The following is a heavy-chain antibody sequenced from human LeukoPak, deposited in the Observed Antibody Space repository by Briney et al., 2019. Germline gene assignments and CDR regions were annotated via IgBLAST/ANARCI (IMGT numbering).Heavy chain of an antibody. CDR2: FYSGGST. CDR3: AKGAAAGLYYYGMDV. D-gene: IGHD6-13*01. CDR1: GFTVSSNY. V-gene: IGHV3-53*01. J-gene: IGHJ6*04. Sequence: GGSLRLSCAASGFTVSSNYMTWVRQAPGKGLEWVSIFYSGGSTYYADSVKGRFTISRDISKNTLYLQMNSLRAEDTAVYYCAKGAAAGLYYYGMDVWGKGTTVTVSS.